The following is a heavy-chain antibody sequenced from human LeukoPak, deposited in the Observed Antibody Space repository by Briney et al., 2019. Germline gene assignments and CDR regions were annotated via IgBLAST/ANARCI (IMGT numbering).Heavy chain of an antibody. Sequence: SETLSLTCTLSGVSISSYYWSWIRLPPGKALEWIANIYYTGDTNYNPSLQSRVTISVDASKGQFSLNLGSVTAADTAVYYCARGFQWHPKPYAFDIWGQGTMVTVSS. CDR2: IYYTGDT. CDR3: ARGFQWHPKPYAFDI. CDR1: GVSISSYY. D-gene: IGHD2-8*01. V-gene: IGHV4-59*01. J-gene: IGHJ3*02.